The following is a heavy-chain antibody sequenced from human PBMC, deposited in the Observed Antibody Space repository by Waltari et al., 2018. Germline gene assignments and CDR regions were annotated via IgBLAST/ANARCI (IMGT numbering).Heavy chain of an antibody. V-gene: IGHV4-39*07. Sequence: QLQLQESGPGLVKPSETLSLTCTVSGGSISSSSYYWGWIRQPPGKGLEWIGSIYYSGSTYYDLSLKSRVTISVDTSKNQFSLKLSSVTAADTAVYYCARGADRIRSCDYWGQGTLVTVSS. J-gene: IGHJ4*02. CDR2: IYYSGST. CDR3: ARGADRIRSCDY. CDR1: GGSISSSSYY. D-gene: IGHD3-10*01.